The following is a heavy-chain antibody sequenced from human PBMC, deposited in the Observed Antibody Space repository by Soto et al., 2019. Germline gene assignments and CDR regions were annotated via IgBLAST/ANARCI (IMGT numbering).Heavy chain of an antibody. CDR3: ARVLGYSSSWWRHSAFDI. D-gene: IGHD6-13*01. Sequence: QVQLVQSGAEVKKPGSSVKVSCKASGGTFNSYTINWVRQAPGQGLEWMGGITPIFGRTNYAQKFQDRVTITADESTNTAYMELRDLTSDDTAVYYCARVLGYSSSWWRHSAFDIWGQGTTVTVSS. J-gene: IGHJ3*02. CDR1: GGTFNSYT. CDR2: ITPIFGRT. V-gene: IGHV1-69*01.